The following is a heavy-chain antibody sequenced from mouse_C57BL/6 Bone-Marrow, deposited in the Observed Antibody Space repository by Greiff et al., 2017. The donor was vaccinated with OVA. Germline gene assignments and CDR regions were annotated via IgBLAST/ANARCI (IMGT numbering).Heavy chain of an antibody. V-gene: IGHV14-4*01. J-gene: IGHJ1*03. Sequence: EVQLKESGAELVRPGASVKLSCTASGFNIKDDYMHWVKQRPEQGLEWIGWIDPENGDTEYASKFQGKATITADTSSNTAYLQLSSLTSEDTAVYYCTTGLYFDVWGTGTTVTVSS. CDR2: IDPENGDT. CDR3: TTGLYFDV. CDR1: GFNIKDDY.